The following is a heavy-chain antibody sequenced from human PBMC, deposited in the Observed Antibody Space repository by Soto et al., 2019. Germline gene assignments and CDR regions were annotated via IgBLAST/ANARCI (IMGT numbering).Heavy chain of an antibody. CDR2: IKHDGSEK. J-gene: IGHJ5*02. Sequence: EVQPVESGGGLVQPGGSLRLSCAASGFSFSDYSMTWVRQAPGKGLEWVADIKHDGSEKHYLDSVKGRFTISRDDARNSLYLQISSLRAEDTAVYYCARVGVAAPIDPWGQGTLVTVSS. CDR1: GFSFSDYS. V-gene: IGHV3-7*01. D-gene: IGHD6-6*01. CDR3: ARVGVAAPIDP.